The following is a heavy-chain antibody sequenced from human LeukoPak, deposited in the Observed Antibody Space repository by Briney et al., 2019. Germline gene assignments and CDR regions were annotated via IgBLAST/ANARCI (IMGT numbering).Heavy chain of an antibody. D-gene: IGHD2-2*01. CDR2: ISSSSSYI. CDR3: ATGESVVPPMRPTGVV. CDR1: GFTFSSYS. J-gene: IGHJ4*02. V-gene: IGHV3-21*01. Sequence: PGGSLRLSCAASGFTFSSYSMNWVRQAPGKGLEWVSSISSSSSYIYYADSVKGRFTISRDNAKNSLYLQMNSLRAEDTAVYYCATGESVVPPMRPTGVVWGQGTLVTVSS.